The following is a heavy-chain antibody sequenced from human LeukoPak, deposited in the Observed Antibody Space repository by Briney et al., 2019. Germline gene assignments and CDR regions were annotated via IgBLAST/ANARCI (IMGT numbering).Heavy chain of an antibody. CDR2: INHSGST. CDR3: ARDRGSYWFDP. CDR1: GGSFSGYY. V-gene: IGHV4-34*01. J-gene: IGHJ5*02. D-gene: IGHD1-26*01. Sequence: PSETLSLTCAVYGGSFSGYYWSWIRQPPGKGLEWIGEINHSGSTNYNPSLKSRVTISVDTSKNQFSLKLSSMTAADTAVYYCARDRGSYWFDPWGQGTLVTVSS.